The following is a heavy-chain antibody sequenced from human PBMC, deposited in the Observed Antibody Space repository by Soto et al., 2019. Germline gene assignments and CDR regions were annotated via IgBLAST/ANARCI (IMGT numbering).Heavy chain of an antibody. Sequence: QLRESGPGLVQPSGTLSLTCDVSGDFLTNNHWWSWVRQAPGKGLEWIGEIWHTGRPNYNPSLKSRVAISIDKSKNQFSLKLSSVTAADTAVYYCVRDSRTGCSSINCYMHWGQGTLVTVSS. V-gene: IGHV4-4*02. CDR1: GDFLTNNHW. D-gene: IGHD2-15*01. CDR3: VRDSRTGCSSINCYMH. CDR2: IWHTGRP. J-gene: IGHJ4*02.